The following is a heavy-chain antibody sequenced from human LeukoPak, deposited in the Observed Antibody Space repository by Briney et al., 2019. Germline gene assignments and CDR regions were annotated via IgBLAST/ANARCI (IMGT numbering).Heavy chain of an antibody. J-gene: IGHJ6*02. CDR2: IYYSGNT. CDR3: ARQYHDVSLEWFRRSYHYNLDV. D-gene: IGHD3-3*01. CDR1: GGSISGSRYY. V-gene: IGHV4-39*01. Sequence: PSGTLSLTCSVSGGSISGSRYYWAWIRQPPGKGLEWIGSIYYSGNTYYNPSIKSRVTISVDTSKNQFSLRMSSVSAADTAVFYCARQYHDVSLEWFRRSYHYNLDVWGRGTTVTVSS.